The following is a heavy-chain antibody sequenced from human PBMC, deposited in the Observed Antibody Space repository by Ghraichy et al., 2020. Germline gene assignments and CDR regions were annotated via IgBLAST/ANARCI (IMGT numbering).Heavy chain of an antibody. CDR3: ARDRADCNSTSCYYYGMDV. D-gene: IGHD2-2*01. V-gene: IGHV4-59*01. Sequence: SETLSLTCTVSGGSINSYYWSWIRQPPGKGLEWIGYINYSGSTNYNPSLKSRVTISVETSKNQFSLKLTSVTAADTAVYYCARDRADCNSTSCYYYGMDVWGQGTTVTVSS. J-gene: IGHJ6*02. CDR2: INYSGST. CDR1: GGSINSYY.